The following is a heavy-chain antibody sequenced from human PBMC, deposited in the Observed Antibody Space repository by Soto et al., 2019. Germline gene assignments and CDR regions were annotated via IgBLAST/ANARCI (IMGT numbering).Heavy chain of an antibody. D-gene: IGHD2-15*01. V-gene: IGHV3-73*01. Sequence: GGSLRLSCAASGFIFSDSDIYWVRQASGKGLEWVVRIKRKSGAYATEYGVSVRGRFTVSRDDGKNTAYLQMDSVKTEDTAMYYCFTRLTFTSKVDYWGKGVMVTVSS. CDR1: GFIFSDSD. CDR2: IKRKSGAYAT. J-gene: IGHJ4*02. CDR3: FTRLTFTSKVDY.